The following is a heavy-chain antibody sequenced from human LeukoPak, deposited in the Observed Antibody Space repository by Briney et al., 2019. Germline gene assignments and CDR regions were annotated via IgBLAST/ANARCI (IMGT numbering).Heavy chain of an antibody. CDR3: ARVYFDWLLWRDAFDI. CDR1: GYTFTSYA. CDR2: INTNTGNP. J-gene: IGHJ3*02. D-gene: IGHD3-9*01. Sequence: VASVKVSCKASGYTFTSYAMNWVRQAPGQGLEWMGWINTNTGNPTYAQGFTGRFVFSLDTSVSTAYLQISSLKAEDTAVYYRARVYFDWLLWRDAFDIWGQGTMVTVSS. V-gene: IGHV7-4-1*02.